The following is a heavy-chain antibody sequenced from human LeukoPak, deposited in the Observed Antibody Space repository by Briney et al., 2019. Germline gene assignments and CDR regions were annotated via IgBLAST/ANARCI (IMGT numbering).Heavy chain of an antibody. V-gene: IGHV3-11*04. CDR3: ARDWRDSSGKFPNDAFDS. J-gene: IGHJ3*02. Sequence: PGGSLRLSCAASGFTFSDYYMSWIRQAPGKGLEWVSYISYSVTSMYYADSVKGRFTISRDNAKNSLYLQMNSLRAEDTAMYYCARDWRDSSGKFPNDAFDSWGQGTMVIVSS. CDR1: GFTFSDYY. D-gene: IGHD3-22*01. CDR2: ISYSVTSM.